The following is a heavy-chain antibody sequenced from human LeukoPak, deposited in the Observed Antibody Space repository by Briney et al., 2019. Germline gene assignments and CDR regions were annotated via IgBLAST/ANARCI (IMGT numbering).Heavy chain of an antibody. J-gene: IGHJ4*02. CDR1: GFTFSSYG. CDR3: AKDSMEGYCSSTSCPYFDY. V-gene: IGHV3-30*18. CDR2: ISYDGSNK. Sequence: GGSLRLSCAASGFTFSSYGMHWVRQAPGKGLEWVAVISYDGSNKYYADSVKGRFTISRDNSKNTLYLQMNSLRAEDTAVYYCAKDSMEGYCSSTSCPYFDYWGQGTLVTVSS. D-gene: IGHD2-2*01.